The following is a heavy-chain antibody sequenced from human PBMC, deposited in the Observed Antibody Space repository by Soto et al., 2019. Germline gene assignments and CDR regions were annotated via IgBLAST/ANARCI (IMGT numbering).Heavy chain of an antibody. V-gene: IGHV3-21*02. CDR1: GFPFSSFS. J-gene: IGHJ4*02. CDR3: ARPRRPRGYELIEY. Sequence: EVQVVESGGGLVKPWGSLRLACAASGFPFSSFSWNWVRQAPGKGLEWVSSISPGGNSVYYADSVKGRFTISRDNAKNSLYLQMNNLRAEDAAVYYCARPRRPRGYELIEYWGQGTRVTVSS. CDR2: ISPGGNSV. D-gene: IGHD5-12*01.